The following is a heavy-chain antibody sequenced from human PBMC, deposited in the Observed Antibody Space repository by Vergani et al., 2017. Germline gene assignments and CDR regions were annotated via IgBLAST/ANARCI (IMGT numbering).Heavy chain of an antibody. J-gene: IGHJ6*02. CDR1: GFTFSSYA. V-gene: IGHV3-23*01. D-gene: IGHD6-6*01. CDR3: AKDPIAARRYYYYGMDV. CDR2: ISGSGGST. Sequence: EVQLLESGGGLVQPGGSLRLSCAASGFTFSSYAMSWVRQAPGKGLEWVSAISGSGGSTYYADSVKGRFTISRDNSKNTLYLQMNSLRAEDTAVYYCAKDPIAARRYYYYGMDVWGQGTTVTVYS.